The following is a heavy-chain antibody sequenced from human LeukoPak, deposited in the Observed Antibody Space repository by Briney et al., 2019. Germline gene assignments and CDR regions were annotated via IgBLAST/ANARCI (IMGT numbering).Heavy chain of an antibody. D-gene: IGHD2-15*01. CDR1: GYTFTGYY. CDR3: ARAYCSGGSCYREYYFDY. Sequence: GASVKVSCKASGYTFTGYYMHWVRQAPGQGLEWMGWINPNSGGTNYAQKFQGRVTMTRDTSISTAYMELSRLRSDDTAVYYCARAYCSGGSCYREYYFDYWGQGTLVTVSS. J-gene: IGHJ4*02. CDR2: INPNSGGT. V-gene: IGHV1-2*02.